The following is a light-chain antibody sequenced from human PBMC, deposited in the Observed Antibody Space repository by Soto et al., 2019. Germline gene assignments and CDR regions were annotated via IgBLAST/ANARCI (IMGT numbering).Light chain of an antibody. CDR2: DAS. CDR1: QSIGGW. V-gene: IGKV1-5*01. CDR3: KQYKSYFYT. Sequence: DIQMTQSPSTLSASVGDRVTITCRASQSIGGWLAWYQQKPGEAPKLLIYDASSLESGVPSRFSGSESGTEFTLTISSLQPDDFATYYCKQYKSYFYTFGQGTKLEIK. J-gene: IGKJ2*01.